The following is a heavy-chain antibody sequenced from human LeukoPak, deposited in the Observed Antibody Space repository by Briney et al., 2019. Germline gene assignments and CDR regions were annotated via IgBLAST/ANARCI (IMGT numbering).Heavy chain of an antibody. D-gene: IGHD4-17*01. Sequence: GRSLRLSCAASGFTFRSYAIHWVRQAPGKGLEWVAVTWYDESTKYYADSVKGRFTISRDNAKNSLYLQMNSLRAEDTAVYYCARVRYGDPDYWGQGTLVTVSS. V-gene: IGHV3-33*01. CDR1: GFTFRSYA. CDR3: ARVRYGDPDY. J-gene: IGHJ4*02. CDR2: TWYDESTK.